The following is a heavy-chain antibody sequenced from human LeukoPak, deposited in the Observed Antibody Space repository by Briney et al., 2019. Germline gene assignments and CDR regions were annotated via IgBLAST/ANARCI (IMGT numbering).Heavy chain of an antibody. V-gene: IGHV3-30*02. CDR3: ATDPPSTVITPYYFDY. J-gene: IGHJ4*02. Sequence: PGGSLRLSCAASGFTFSSYGMHWARQAPGKGLESVAFIRFDGNSKYYADSVKGRFTISRDNSKNTLFLQMNSLRAEDTAVYYCATDPPSTVITPYYFDYWGQGTLVTVSS. CDR1: GFTFSSYG. D-gene: IGHD4-23*01. CDR2: IRFDGNSK.